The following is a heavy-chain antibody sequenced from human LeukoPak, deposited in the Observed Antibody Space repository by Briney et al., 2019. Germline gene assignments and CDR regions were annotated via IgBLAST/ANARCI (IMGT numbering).Heavy chain of an antibody. J-gene: IGHJ6*02. CDR1: GFSFRSFA. D-gene: IGHD6-13*01. V-gene: IGHV3-23*01. CDR2: ISVGGEDT. CDR3: ARTIAQYTNTWLYYYGLDV. Sequence: GGSLRLSCTASGFSFRSFAMSWVRQAPGQGLEWVSSISVGGEDTYYADSVKGRFTISRDNSETTLYLQMNSLGADDTALYYCARTIAQYTNTWLYYYGLDVWGQGTTVTVSS.